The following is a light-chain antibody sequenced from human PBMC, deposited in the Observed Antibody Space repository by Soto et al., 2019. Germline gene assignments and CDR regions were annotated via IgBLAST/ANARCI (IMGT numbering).Light chain of an antibody. Sequence: ELRLTQSPATLFLSPGERATLSCRASQSVSSYLAWYQQNPGQAPRLLIYDASNRATGIPARFSGSGSGTDFTLTITSLEPEDFAVYYCQQRSNWPTFGQGTKLDIK. CDR3: QQRSNWPT. V-gene: IGKV3-11*01. CDR2: DAS. J-gene: IGKJ1*01. CDR1: QSVSSY.